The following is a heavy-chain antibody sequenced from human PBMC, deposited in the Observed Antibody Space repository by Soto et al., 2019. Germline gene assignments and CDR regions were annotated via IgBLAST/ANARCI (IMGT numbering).Heavy chain of an antibody. V-gene: IGHV3-21*01. D-gene: IGHD3-9*01. CDR3: ARPYHYDILTGYSPYYYMDF. Sequence: GGSLRLSCAASGFTFSSYSMNWVRQAPGKGLEWVSSISSSSSYIYYADSVKGRFTISRDNAKNSLYLQMNSLRAEDTAVYYFARPYHYDILTGYSPYYYMDFGGKGTTVTGPS. CDR1: GFTFSSYS. CDR2: ISSSSSYI. J-gene: IGHJ6*03.